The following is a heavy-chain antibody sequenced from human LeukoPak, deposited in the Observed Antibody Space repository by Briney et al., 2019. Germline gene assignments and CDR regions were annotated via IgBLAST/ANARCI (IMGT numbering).Heavy chain of an antibody. CDR1: GGSFSGYY. CDR2: INHSGST. J-gene: IGHJ4*02. Sequence: PSETLSLTCAVYGGSFSGYYWSWIRQPPGKWLEWIGEINHSGSTNYNPSLKSRVTISVDTSKNQFSLKLSSVTAADTAVYYCARDPTFYYGGSDYWGQGTLVTVSS. V-gene: IGHV4-34*01. CDR3: ARDPTFYYGGSDY. D-gene: IGHD4-23*01.